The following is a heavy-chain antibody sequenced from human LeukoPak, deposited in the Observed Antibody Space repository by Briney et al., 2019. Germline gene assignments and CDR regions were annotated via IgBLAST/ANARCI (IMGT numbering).Heavy chain of an antibody. D-gene: IGHD2-15*01. J-gene: IGHJ4*02. CDR2: IKHSGST. V-gene: IGHV4-34*01. CDR3: ARVPIVVVAATDYFDY. CDR1: GGSFSGYY. Sequence: PSETLSLTCAVYGGSFSGYYWSWIRQPPGKGLEWIGEIKHSGSTNYNPSLKSRATISVDTSKNQFSLKLSSVTAADTAVYYCARVPIVVVAATDYFDYWGQGTLVTVSS.